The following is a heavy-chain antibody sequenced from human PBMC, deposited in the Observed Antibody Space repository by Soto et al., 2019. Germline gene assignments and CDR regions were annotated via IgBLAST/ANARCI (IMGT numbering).Heavy chain of an antibody. CDR1: GYTFTSYD. V-gene: IGHV1-8*01. CDR2: MNPNSGNT. Sequence: ASVKVSCKASGYTFTSYDINWVRQATGQGLEWMGRMNPNSGNTGYAQKFQGRVTMTRNTSISTAYMELSSLRSEDTAVYYCAKVSPLGYYYYYMDVWGKGTTVTVSS. J-gene: IGHJ6*03. CDR3: AKVSPLGYYYYYMDV.